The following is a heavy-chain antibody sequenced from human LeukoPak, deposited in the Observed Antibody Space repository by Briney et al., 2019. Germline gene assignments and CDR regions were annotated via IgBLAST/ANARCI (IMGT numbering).Heavy chain of an antibody. CDR2: IRYDGSNE. J-gene: IGHJ4*02. CDR1: GFMFSNYG. V-gene: IGHV3-33*01. Sequence: PGRALRLSCAASGFMFSNYGMHWVRQAPGKGLEWVAVIRYDGSNEYYADSVKGRFTISRDNSKNTLYLQINSLRPEDTAVYYCARALPDYYDGSGYYDYWGQGTLVTVS. D-gene: IGHD3-22*01. CDR3: ARALPDYYDGSGYYDY.